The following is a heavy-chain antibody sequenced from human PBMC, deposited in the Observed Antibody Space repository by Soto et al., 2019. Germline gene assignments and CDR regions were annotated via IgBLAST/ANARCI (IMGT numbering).Heavy chain of an antibody. D-gene: IGHD3-16*01. CDR3: APPGGGGGY. V-gene: IGHV3-53*01. J-gene: IGHJ4*02. CDR2: IYSGGYT. Sequence: EVQLVESGGGLIQPGGSLRLSCAVSGFTVSNNYMSWVRQAPGKGLEGVSVIYSGGYTAYGDSVKGRFTISRDNSKNTQYLKRKSRRADARAVFFCAPPGGGGGYWGQGTLVTVSS. CDR1: GFTVSNNY.